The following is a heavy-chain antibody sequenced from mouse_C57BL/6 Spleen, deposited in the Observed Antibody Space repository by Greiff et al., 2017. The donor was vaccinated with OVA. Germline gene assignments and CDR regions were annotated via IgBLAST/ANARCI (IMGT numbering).Heavy chain of an antibody. CDR1: GYTFTSYW. CDR3: ARWGEDGLRLSGYAMDY. V-gene: IGHV1-69*01. Sequence: QVHVKQPGAELVMPGASVKLSCKASGYTFTSYWMHWVKQRPGQGLEWIGEIDPSDSYTNYNQKFKGKSTLTVDKSSSTAYMQLSSLTSEDSAVYYCARWGEDGLRLSGYAMDYWGQGTSVTVSS. D-gene: IGHD2-4*01. J-gene: IGHJ4*01. CDR2: IDPSDSYT.